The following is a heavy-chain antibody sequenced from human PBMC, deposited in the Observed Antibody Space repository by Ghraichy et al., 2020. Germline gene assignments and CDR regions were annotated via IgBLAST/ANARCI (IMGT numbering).Heavy chain of an antibody. D-gene: IGHD2-15*01. Sequence: ESLNISCAASGFTFSSSTMNWVRQAPGKGLEWVSSITSTSSYIYYADSVQGRFTISRDNAKNSLYLQMNSLRAEDTAVYYCARDPGYCSGGNCYNDAFDIWGQGTMVTVSS. CDR3: ARDPGYCSGGNCYNDAFDI. J-gene: IGHJ3*02. V-gene: IGHV3-21*01. CDR1: GFTFSSST. CDR2: ITSTSSYI.